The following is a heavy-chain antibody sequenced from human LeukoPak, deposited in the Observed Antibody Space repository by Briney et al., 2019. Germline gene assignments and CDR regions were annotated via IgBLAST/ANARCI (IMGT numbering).Heavy chain of an antibody. CDR1: GYTFTSYG. CDR2: ISAYNGNT. Sequence: ASVKVSCKASGYTFTSYGISWVRQAPGQGLEWMGWISAYNGNTNYAQKLQGRVTMTTDTSTSTAYMELRSLRSDDTAVYYCARGMDSGYRSDYYMDVWGKGTTVTVSS. V-gene: IGHV1-18*01. D-gene: IGHD3-22*01. J-gene: IGHJ6*03. CDR3: ARGMDSGYRSDYYMDV.